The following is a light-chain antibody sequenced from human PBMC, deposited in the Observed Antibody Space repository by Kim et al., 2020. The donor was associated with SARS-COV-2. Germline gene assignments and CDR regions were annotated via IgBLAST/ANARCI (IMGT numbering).Light chain of an antibody. Sequence: ASVKLTCTLRSEHRSYAIAWHQQQPEKGPRYLMKLNSDGSHSKGDGIPDRFSGSSSGAERYLTISSLQSEDEADYYCQTWGTGIWVFGGGTKLTVL. J-gene: IGLJ3*02. CDR2: LNSDGSH. CDR1: SEHRSYA. CDR3: QTWGTGIWV. V-gene: IGLV4-69*01.